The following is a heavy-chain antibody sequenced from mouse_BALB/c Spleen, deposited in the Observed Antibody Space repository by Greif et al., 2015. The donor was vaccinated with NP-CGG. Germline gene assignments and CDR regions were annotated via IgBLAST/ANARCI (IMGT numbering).Heavy chain of an antibody. CDR1: GHAFTNYL. J-gene: IGHJ1*01. CDR3: ARYYGSSYWYFDV. CDR2: INPGSGGT. D-gene: IGHD1-1*01. V-gene: IGHV1-54*01. Sequence: QVQLQQSGAELVRPGTSVKVSCKASGHAFTNYLIEWVKQRPGQGLEWIGVINPGSGGTNYNEKFKGKATLTADKSSSTAYMQLSSLTSDDSAVYFCARYYGSSYWYFDVWGAGTTVTVSS.